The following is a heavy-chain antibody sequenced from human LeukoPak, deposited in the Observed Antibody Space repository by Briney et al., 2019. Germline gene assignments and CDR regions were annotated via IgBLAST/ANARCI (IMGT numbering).Heavy chain of an antibody. CDR1: GFTFKTYS. J-gene: IGHJ4*02. CDR2: LNSNSRYI. D-gene: IGHD3-10*01. V-gene: IGHV3-21*01. Sequence: GGSLRLSCAASGFTFKTYSMNWVRRAPGKGLEWVSSLNSNSRYIYYADSMKGRFTISRDNAKNSLYLQMNSLRSEDTAVYYCAKRGGETEFDYWGQGTLVSVSS. CDR3: AKRGGETEFDY.